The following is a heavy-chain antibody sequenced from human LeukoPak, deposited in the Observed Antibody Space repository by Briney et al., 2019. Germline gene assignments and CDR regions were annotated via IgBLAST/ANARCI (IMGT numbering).Heavy chain of an antibody. CDR1: GGSISSRGYC. J-gene: IGHJ3*02. V-gene: IGHV4-39*01. CDR3: ARGYDAFDI. D-gene: IGHD2-15*01. Sequence: SETLSLTCTVSGGSISSRGYCWGWIRQPPGKGLEWIGSLYYTGSTYYKPSLKSRVTISVDTSKNQFSLKLSSVTAADTAVYYCARGYDAFDIWGQGTMVTVSS. CDR2: LYYTGST.